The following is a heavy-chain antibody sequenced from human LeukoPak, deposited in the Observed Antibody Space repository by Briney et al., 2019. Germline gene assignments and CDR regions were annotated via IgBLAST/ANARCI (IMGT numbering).Heavy chain of an antibody. CDR1: GYTFTGYY. CDR3: ARDAASPDYDFWSGYYSVGIDY. J-gene: IGHJ4*02. CDR2: INPNSGGT. Sequence: ASVKVSCKASGYTFTGYYMHWVRQAPGQGLEWMGRINPNSGGTNYAQKFQGRVTMTRDTSISTAYMELSRLRSDDTAVYYCARDAASPDYDFWSGYYSVGIDYWGQGTLVTVS. D-gene: IGHD3-3*01. V-gene: IGHV1-2*06.